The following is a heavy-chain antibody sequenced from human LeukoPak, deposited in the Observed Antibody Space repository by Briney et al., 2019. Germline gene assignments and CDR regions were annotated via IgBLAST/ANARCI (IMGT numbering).Heavy chain of an antibody. CDR2: IYTSWST. D-gene: IGHD3-3*01. CDR1: GGSISSYY. V-gene: IGHV4-4*07. Sequence: SEPRSPTCTVAGGSISSYYWSWIRQPAGKGLEWIGRIYTSWSTNYNPSLKSRVTMSVDTSKNQFSLKLSSVTAADTAVYYCARDEAYYDFWSGSPPSNWFDPWGQGTLVTVSS. CDR3: ARDEAYYDFWSGSPPSNWFDP. J-gene: IGHJ5*02.